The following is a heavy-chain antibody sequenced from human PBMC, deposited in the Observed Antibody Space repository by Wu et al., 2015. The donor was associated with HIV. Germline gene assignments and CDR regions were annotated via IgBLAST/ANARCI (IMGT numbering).Heavy chain of an antibody. CDR1: GYTFTGYY. CDR2: INPNSGGT. CDR3: AGAYYYGSGSYFSFGY. J-gene: IGHJ4*02. D-gene: IGHD3-10*01. V-gene: IGHV1-2*02. Sequence: QVQLVQSGAEVKKPGASVKVSCKASGYTFTGYYMHWVRQAPGQGLEWMGWINPNSGGTNYAQKFQGRVTMTRDTSISTAYMELSRLRSDDTAVYYCAGAYYYGSGSYFSFGYWGQGTLVTVSS.